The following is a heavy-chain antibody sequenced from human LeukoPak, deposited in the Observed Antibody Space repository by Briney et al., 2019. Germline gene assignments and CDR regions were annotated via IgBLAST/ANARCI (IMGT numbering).Heavy chain of an antibody. Sequence: SETLSLTCTVSGGSLSIHYWSWIRQPPGKGLECIGYIYYSGSTHYNPSLKSRVTISVDTSKNQFSLKLSSVTAADTAVYYCARDRRDGYMVAFDPWSQGTLVTVSS. J-gene: IGHJ5*02. V-gene: IGHV4-59*11. CDR1: GGSLSIHY. D-gene: IGHD5-24*01. CDR2: IYYSGST. CDR3: ARDRRDGYMVAFDP.